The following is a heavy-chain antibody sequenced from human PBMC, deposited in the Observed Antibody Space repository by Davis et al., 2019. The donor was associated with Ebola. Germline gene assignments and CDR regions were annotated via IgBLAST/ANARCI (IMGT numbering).Heavy chain of an antibody. CDR1: GFTFSSYG. D-gene: IGHD5-12*01. CDR3: AKVGGYDSDDY. CDR2: ISYDGSNK. J-gene: IGHJ4*02. V-gene: IGHV3-30*18. Sequence: GGSLRLSCAASGFTFSSYGMHWVRQAPGKGLEWVAVISYDGSNKYYADSVKGRFTISIDNSKNTLYLQMNSLRAEDTVVYYCAKVGGYDSDDYWGQGTLVTVSS.